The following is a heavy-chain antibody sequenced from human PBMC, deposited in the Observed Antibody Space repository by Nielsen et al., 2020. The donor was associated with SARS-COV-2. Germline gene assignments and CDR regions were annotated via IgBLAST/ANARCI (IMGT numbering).Heavy chain of an antibody. CDR3: ARGGEYSSGWFTSYYGMDV. CDR1: GFTFSSYW. V-gene: IGHV3-7*03. Sequence: GESLKISCAASGFTFSSYWMSWVRQAPGKGLEWVANIKQDGSEKYYVDSVKGRFTISRDNAKNSLYLQMNSLRAEDTAVYYCARGGEYSSGWFTSYYGMDVWAKGPRSPSP. J-gene: IGHJ6*02. CDR2: IKQDGSEK. D-gene: IGHD6-19*01.